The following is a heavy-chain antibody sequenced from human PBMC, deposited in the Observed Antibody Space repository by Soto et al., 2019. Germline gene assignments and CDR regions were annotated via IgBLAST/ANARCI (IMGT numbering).Heavy chain of an antibody. CDR2: INSDGSST. Sequence: LRLSCAASGFTFSSYWMHWVRQAPGKGLVWVSRINSDGSSTSYADSVKGRFTISRDNAKNTLYLQMNSLRAEDTAVYYCARDQRRGVVTDYWGQGTLVTVSS. V-gene: IGHV3-74*01. CDR3: ARDQRRGVVTDY. CDR1: GFTFSSYW. D-gene: IGHD3-3*01. J-gene: IGHJ4*02.